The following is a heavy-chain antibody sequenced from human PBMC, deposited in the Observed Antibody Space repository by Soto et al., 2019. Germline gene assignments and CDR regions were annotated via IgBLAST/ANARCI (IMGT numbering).Heavy chain of an antibody. CDR3: ASIAYSASGFDY. CDR2: IYHSGHT. D-gene: IGHD1-26*01. CDR1: GGSITNNNW. V-gene: IGHV4-4*02. Sequence: QVQLQESGPGLVKPSGTLSLTYNVSGGSITNNNWWSWVRQPPGKGLEWIGAIYHSGHTNFNPSLKSRATLSLDYSENQFSLKLTSATAADTAIYYCASIAYSASGFDYWGQGSLVTVSS. J-gene: IGHJ4*02.